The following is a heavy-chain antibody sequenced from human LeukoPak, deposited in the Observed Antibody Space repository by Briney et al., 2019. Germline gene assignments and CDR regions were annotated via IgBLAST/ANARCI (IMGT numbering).Heavy chain of an antibody. J-gene: IGHJ4*02. CDR2: MNPNSGNT. V-gene: IGHV1-8*01. CDR3: ATVWGSYYGSGSTPPDY. CDR1: GYTFTSYD. D-gene: IGHD3-10*01. Sequence: GASVKVSCKAPGYTFTSYDINWVRQATGQGLEWMGWMNPNSGNTGYAQKFQGRVTMTRNTSISTAYMELSSLRSEDTAVYYCATVWGSYYGSGSTPPDYWGQGTLVTVSS.